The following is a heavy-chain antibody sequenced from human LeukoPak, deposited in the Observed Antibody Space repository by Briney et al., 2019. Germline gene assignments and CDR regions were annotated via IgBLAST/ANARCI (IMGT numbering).Heavy chain of an antibody. CDR1: GYTFTSYG. CDR3: ARVNGQTLTRGGDFDY. D-gene: IGHD3-10*01. Sequence: ASVKVSCKASGYTFTSYGISWVRQAPGQGLEWMGWISAYNGNTNYAQKLQGRVTMTTDTSTSTAYMELRSLRSDDTAVYYCARVNGQTLTRGGDFDYWGQGTLVTVSS. CDR2: ISAYNGNT. V-gene: IGHV1-18*01. J-gene: IGHJ4*02.